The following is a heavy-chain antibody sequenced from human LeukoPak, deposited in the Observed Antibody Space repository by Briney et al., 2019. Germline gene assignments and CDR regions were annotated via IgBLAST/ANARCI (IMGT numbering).Heavy chain of an antibody. Sequence: GGSLRLSCAASGFTFSSYSMNWVRQAPGKGPEWVSYINGFSSAIYYADSVKGRFTISRENAKNSLSLQMHSLRAEDTAVYYCAKDRSYVLRFLEWLLFSPFDYWGQGTLVTVSS. CDR3: AKDRSYVLRFLEWLLFSPFDY. J-gene: IGHJ4*02. CDR2: INGFSSAI. V-gene: IGHV3-48*01. D-gene: IGHD3-3*01. CDR1: GFTFSSYS.